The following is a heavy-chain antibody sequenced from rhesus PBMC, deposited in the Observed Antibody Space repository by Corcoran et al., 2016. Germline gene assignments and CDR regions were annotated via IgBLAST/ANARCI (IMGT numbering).Heavy chain of an antibody. J-gene: IGHJ4*01. D-gene: IGHD2-39*02. CDR1: DDSISSNY. CDR2: MSNNAART. V-gene: IGHV4-173*01. CDR3: GRACSAGVCYSY. Sequence: QLQLQESGPGLVKPSETLSLTCAVSDDSISSNYWSWIRQLPGKGLEWIGRMSNNAARTEYHPSLDSRVTFTIDTSRDQFSLQLTSVVAADTAVYFCGRACSAGVCYSYWGQGVLVTVSS.